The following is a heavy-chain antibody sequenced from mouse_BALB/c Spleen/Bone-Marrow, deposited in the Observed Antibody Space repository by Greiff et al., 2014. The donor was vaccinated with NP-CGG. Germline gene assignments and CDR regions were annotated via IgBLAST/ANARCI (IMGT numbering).Heavy chain of an antibody. CDR1: GYTFTDYW. CDR3: ARTGYDYYFDY. Sequence: VQLQQPGAELVMPGASVKMSCKASGYTFTDYWMHWVKQRPGRGLEWIGAIDTSDSYTSYNQKFKGKATLTVDESSSTAYMQLSSLTSEDSAVYYCARTGYDYYFDYWGQGTTLTVSS. V-gene: IGHV1-69*01. J-gene: IGHJ2*01. D-gene: IGHD2-4*01. CDR2: IDTSDSYT.